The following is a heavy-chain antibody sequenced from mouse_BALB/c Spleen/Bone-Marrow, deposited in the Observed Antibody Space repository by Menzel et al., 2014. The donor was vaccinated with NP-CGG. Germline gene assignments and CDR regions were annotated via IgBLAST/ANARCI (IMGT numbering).Heavy chain of an antibody. Sequence: VQLQQSGAELVKPGASVKLSCTASGFNIKDTYMHWVKQRPEQGLEWIGRIDPANGNTNYDPKFQGKATITADTSSNTAYLQLSSLTFEDTAVYYCASYRYAWYFDVWGAGTTVTVSS. J-gene: IGHJ1*01. CDR3: ASYRYAWYFDV. CDR2: IDPANGNT. D-gene: IGHD2-14*01. CDR1: GFNIKDTY. V-gene: IGHV14-3*02.